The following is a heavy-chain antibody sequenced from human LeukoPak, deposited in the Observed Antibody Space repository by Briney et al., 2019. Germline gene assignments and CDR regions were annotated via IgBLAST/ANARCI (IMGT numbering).Heavy chain of an antibody. V-gene: IGHV3-21*01. CDR2: MSSGGTYI. CDR1: GFTFSNHA. J-gene: IGHJ4*02. CDR3: ARDRPTGASRVFVVQ. Sequence: GGSLRLSCTASGFTFSNHAMSWVRQAPGKGLEWVSSMSSGGTYIYYADSVRGRFTISRDNAKNSLYLVMNSLRAEDTATYYCARDRPTGASRVFVVQWGQGALVTVSS. D-gene: IGHD2-15*01.